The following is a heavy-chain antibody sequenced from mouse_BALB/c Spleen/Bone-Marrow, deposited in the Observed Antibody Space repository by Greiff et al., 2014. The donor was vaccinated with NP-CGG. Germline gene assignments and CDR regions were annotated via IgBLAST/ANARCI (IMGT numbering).Heavy chain of an antibody. J-gene: IGHJ3*02. CDR3: TRYGSRGY. CDR2: IDPETDNT. CDR1: GYTFTDYE. D-gene: IGHD1-1*01. Sequence: VQLQQSGAELVRPGASVTLSCKASGYTFTDYEMHWVKQTPVHGLVWIGSIDPETDNTVFNQKFKAKATLTADRSSNTASMDLRSLTSEDSAVYYCTRYGSRGYWGQGTLVTVS. V-gene: IGHV1-15*01.